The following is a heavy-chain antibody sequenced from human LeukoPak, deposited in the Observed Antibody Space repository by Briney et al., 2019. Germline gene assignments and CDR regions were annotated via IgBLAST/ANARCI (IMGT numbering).Heavy chain of an antibody. CDR2: MNPNSGNT. J-gene: IGHJ4*02. CDR3: ARGRRSLTMIVVVITYYFGY. CDR1: GYTFTSYD. D-gene: IGHD3-22*01. Sequence: ASVKVSCKASGYTFTSYDINWVRQATGQGLEWMGWMNPNSGNTGYAQKFQGRVTMTRNTFISTAYMELSSLRSEDTAVYYCARGRRSLTMIVVVITYYFGYWGQGTLVTVSS. V-gene: IGHV1-8*01.